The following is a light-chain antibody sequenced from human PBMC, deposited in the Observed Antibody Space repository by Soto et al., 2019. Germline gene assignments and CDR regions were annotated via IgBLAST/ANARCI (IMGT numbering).Light chain of an antibody. CDR3: QQHNNWPLT. J-gene: IGKJ4*01. CDR1: QSISSN. Sequence: EIVMTQSPATLSVSPGERATLSCRASQSISSNLAWYQKKPGQAPRLLIYGASTRATSIPARFSGSGSGTEVTLTISSLQSEDFAVYYCQQHNNWPLTFGGGTKVEIE. V-gene: IGKV3-15*01. CDR2: GAS.